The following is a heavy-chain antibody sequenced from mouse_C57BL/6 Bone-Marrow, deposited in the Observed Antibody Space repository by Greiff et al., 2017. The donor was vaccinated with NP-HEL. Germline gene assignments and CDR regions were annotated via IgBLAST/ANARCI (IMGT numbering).Heavy chain of an antibody. Sequence: VHVKQSGPALVKPGASVKISCKASGYSFTDYNMNWVKQSNGKSLEWIGVINPNYGTTSYNQKFKGKATLTVDQSSSTAYMQLNSLTSEDSAVYYCARSNYWEYYAMDYGGQGTSVTVSS. CDR1: GYSFTDYN. D-gene: IGHD2-5*01. CDR3: ARSNYWEYYAMDY. CDR2: INPNYGTT. V-gene: IGHV1-39*01. J-gene: IGHJ4*01.